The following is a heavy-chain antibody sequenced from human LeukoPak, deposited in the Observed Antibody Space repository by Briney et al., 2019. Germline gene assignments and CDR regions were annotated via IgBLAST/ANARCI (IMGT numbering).Heavy chain of an antibody. CDR2: INPKNGDT. CDR3: ARVAYGNNATPFDH. Sequence: ASVKVSCKASGYIFTDYYIHWVRQAPGQGPEWMGRINPKNGDTDTAQNFQGRVTMTRDTSITTVYMEMRRLTSDDTAMYYCARVAYGNNATPFDHWGQGTLVIVS. V-gene: IGHV1-2*06. D-gene: IGHD4-17*01. CDR1: GYIFTDYY. J-gene: IGHJ4*02.